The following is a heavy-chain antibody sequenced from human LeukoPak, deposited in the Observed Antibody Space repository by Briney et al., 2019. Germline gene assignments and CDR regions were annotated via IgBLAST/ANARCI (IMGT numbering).Heavy chain of an antibody. CDR2: INHSGST. CDR3: ASSGDYGDYGGY. CDR1: GGSFSGYY. V-gene: IGHV4-34*01. Sequence: SETLSLTCAVYGGSFSGYYWSWIRQPPGKGLEWIGEINHSGSTNYNPSLKSRVTISVDTSKNQFSLKLSSVTAADTAVYYCASSGDYGDYGGYWGQGTLVTDSS. D-gene: IGHD4-17*01. J-gene: IGHJ4*02.